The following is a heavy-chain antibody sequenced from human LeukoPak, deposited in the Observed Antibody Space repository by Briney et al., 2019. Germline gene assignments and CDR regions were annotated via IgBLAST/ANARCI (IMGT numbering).Heavy chain of an antibody. J-gene: IGHJ4*02. CDR1: GGSISSYY. V-gene: IGHV4-59*01. CDR2: IYYSGST. CDR3: ARGGADFWRGYVKSHSFDY. D-gene: IGHD3-3*01. Sequence: SESLSLTCTVSGGSISSYYWSWIRQPPGKGLEWIGYIYYSGSTNYNPSLKSRITISVDTSKNQFSLKLSSVTAADTAVYYCARGGADFWRGYVKSHSFDYRGQGTLVTVSS.